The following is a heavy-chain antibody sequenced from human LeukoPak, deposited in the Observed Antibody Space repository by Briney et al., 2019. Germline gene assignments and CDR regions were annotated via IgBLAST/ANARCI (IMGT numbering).Heavy chain of an antibody. CDR3: ARQGGYDPTYDY. CDR2: IYYSGST. CDR1: GGSISSSSYY. V-gene: IGHV4-39*01. D-gene: IGHD5-12*01. Sequence: SSETLTLTCTVSGGSISSSSYYWGWIRQPPGKGLEWIGSIYYSGSTYYNPSLKSRVTISVDTSKNQFSLKLSSVTAADTAVYYCARQGGYDPTYDYWGQGTLVTVSS. J-gene: IGHJ4*02.